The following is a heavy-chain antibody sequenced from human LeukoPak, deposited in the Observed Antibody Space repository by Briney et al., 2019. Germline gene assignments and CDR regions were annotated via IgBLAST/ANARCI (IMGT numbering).Heavy chain of an antibody. J-gene: IGHJ4*02. CDR1: GYSFTSYL. CDR3: ARLTNDIFDY. V-gene: IGHV5-51*01. D-gene: IGHD3-9*01. Sequence: GESLKISCKGSGYSFTSYLIGWVRQMPGKSLEWMGIIYPGDSDTRYSPSFQGQVTISADKSITTAYLQWSTLKASDTAMYYCARLTNDIFDYWGQGTLVTVSS. CDR2: IYPGDSDT.